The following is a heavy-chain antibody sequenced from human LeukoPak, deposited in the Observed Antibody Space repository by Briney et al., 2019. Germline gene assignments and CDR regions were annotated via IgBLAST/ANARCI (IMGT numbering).Heavy chain of an antibody. CDR3: ARDLEYSSSDY. V-gene: IGHV1-2*06. D-gene: IGHD6-6*01. CDR1: GYTFTDYY. J-gene: IGHJ4*02. Sequence: VASVKVSCKASGYTFTDYYMHWVRQAPGQGLEWMGRINPNSGGTNYAQKFQGRVTMTRDTSISTAYMELSRLRSDDTAVYYCARDLEYSSSDYWGQGTLVTVSS. CDR2: INPNSGGT.